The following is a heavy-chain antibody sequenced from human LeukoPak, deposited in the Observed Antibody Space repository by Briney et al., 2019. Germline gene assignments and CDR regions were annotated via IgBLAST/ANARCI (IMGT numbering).Heavy chain of an antibody. J-gene: IGHJ5*02. CDR1: GGSISSSSYY. Sequence: PSETLSLTCTVSGGSISSSSYYWGWIRQPPGKGLEWIGSIYYSGSTYYNPSLKSRVTISVDTSKNQFSLKLSSVTAADTAVYYCARQTQRPRGRPNGWFDPWGQGTLVTVSS. V-gene: IGHV4-39*01. CDR2: IYYSGST. D-gene: IGHD1-1*01. CDR3: ARQTQRPRGRPNGWFDP.